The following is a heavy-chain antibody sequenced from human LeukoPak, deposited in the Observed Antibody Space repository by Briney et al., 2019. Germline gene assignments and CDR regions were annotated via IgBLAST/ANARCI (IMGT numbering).Heavy chain of an antibody. CDR2: ISGSGDMT. J-gene: IGHJ4*02. CDR1: RFTFSTYA. V-gene: IGHV3-23*01. Sequence: PGGSLRLSCAASRFTFSTYAMSWVRQAPGKGLEWVSSISGSGDMTNSADSVMGRFTISRDNSRNTLYLQMDSLRAEDTALYYCAKGGPYDGAGYSLYYSDHWGAGTLVTVSS. CDR3: AKGGPYDGAGYSLYYSDH. D-gene: IGHD3-22*01.